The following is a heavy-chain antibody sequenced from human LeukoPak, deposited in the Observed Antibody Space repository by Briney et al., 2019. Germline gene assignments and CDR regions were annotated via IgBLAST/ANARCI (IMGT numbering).Heavy chain of an antibody. D-gene: IGHD1-26*01. V-gene: IGHV4-30-4*08. J-gene: IGHJ4*02. CDR2: IYYSGST. CDR1: GGSISSGDYY. CDR3: ARIRYSGSYYVDY. Sequence: SQTLSLTCTVSGGSISSGDYYWSWIRQPPGKGLEWIGYIYYSGSTDYNPSLKSRVTISIDTSKNQFSLKLSSVTTADTAVYYCARIRYSGSYYVDYWGQGTLVTVSS.